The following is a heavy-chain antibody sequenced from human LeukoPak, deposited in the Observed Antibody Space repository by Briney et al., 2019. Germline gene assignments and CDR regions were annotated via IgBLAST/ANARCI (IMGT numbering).Heavy chain of an antibody. CDR3: ARGRYCSSTSCWDMDV. Sequence: SVKVSCKASGYTFTSYYMHWVRQAPGQGLEWMGGIIPIFGTANYAQKFQGRVTITTDESTSTAYMELSSLRSEDTAVYYCARGRYCSSTSCWDMDVWGKGTTVTVSS. CDR2: IIPIFGTA. J-gene: IGHJ6*03. V-gene: IGHV1-69*05. CDR1: GYTFTSYY. D-gene: IGHD2-2*01.